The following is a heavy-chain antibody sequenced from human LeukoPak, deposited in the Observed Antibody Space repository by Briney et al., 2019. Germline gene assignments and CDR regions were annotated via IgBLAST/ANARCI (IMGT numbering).Heavy chain of an antibody. CDR2: IKQDGSEK. D-gene: IGHD3-3*01. CDR1: GFTFSSYC. CDR3: ARDRTTIFGVVLDY. Sequence: PGGSLSLSCAASGFTFSSYCVSWVRQATGKGLEWVANIKQDGSEKYYVYSVKGRFTISRDNAKKSLYLQINSLRAEDTAVYYCARDRTTIFGVVLDYWGQGTLVTVSS. J-gene: IGHJ4*02. V-gene: IGHV3-7*01.